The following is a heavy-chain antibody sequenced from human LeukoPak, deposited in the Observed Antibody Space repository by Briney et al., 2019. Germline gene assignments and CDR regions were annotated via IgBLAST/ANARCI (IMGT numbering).Heavy chain of an antibody. CDR3: AKDDGGFLSAFDI. J-gene: IGHJ3*02. D-gene: IGHD3-3*01. V-gene: IGHV3-30*02. Sequence: GGSLRLSCAASGFTFSSYGMHWVRQAPGKGLEWVAFIRYDGSNKYYADSVKGRFTISRDNSKNTLYLQMNSLRAEDTAVYYCAKDDGGFLSAFDIWGQGTMVTVSS. CDR1: GFTFSSYG. CDR2: IRYDGSNK.